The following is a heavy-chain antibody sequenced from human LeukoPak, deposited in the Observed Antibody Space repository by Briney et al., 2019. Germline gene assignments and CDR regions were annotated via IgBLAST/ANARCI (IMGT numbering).Heavy chain of an antibody. CDR1: ADSISDYY. CDR3: ARNLGGNKRAFDY. CDR2: IYIRGGT. D-gene: IGHD2/OR15-2a*01. J-gene: IGHJ4*02. Sequence: PSETLSLTCSVSADSISDYYWSWIREPPGKGLEWSGYIYIRGGTNYNTSLSSRATISVDSTNKKFSLKVSSVTAADTAVYYWARNLGGNKRAFDYWGQGTLVTVSS. V-gene: IGHV4-4*08.